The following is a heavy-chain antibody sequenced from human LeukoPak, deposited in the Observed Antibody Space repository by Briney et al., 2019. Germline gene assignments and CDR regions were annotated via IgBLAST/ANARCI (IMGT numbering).Heavy chain of an antibody. CDR2: VYYSGST. Sequence: PSETLSLTCTVSGGSISSGGYYWSWIRQRPGKGLEWIGYVYYSGSTYYNPSLKSRVTISVDTSKNQFSLKLSSVTAADTAVYYCARGGEIWLHFDYWGQGTLVTVSS. CDR3: ARGGEIWLHFDY. D-gene: IGHD5-18*01. V-gene: IGHV4-31*03. CDR1: GGSISSGGYY. J-gene: IGHJ4*02.